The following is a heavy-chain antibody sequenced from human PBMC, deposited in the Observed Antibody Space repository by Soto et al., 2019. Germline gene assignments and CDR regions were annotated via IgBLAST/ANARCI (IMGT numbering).Heavy chain of an antibody. V-gene: IGHV3-23*01. Sequence: GGSLRLSCAASGFTFSSYTMSWVRQAPGKGLEWVSTISGSGSSTYSADSVKGRFTISRDNSKNTLYLQMNSLRVEDTAIYYCAKAWGIDYWGQGTLVTVTS. CDR3: AKAWGIDY. CDR2: ISGSGSST. J-gene: IGHJ4*02. D-gene: IGHD7-27*01. CDR1: GFTFSSYT.